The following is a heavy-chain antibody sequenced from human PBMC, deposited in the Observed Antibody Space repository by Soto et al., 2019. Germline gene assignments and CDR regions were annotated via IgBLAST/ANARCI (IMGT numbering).Heavy chain of an antibody. V-gene: IGHV1-69*08. CDR2: IIPILGIA. J-gene: IGHJ4*02. Sequence: QVQLVQSGAEVKKPGSSVKVSCKASGGTFSSYTISWVRQAPGQGLEWMGRIIPILGIANYAQKFQGRVTITADKSTSTAYRELSSLRSEDTAVYYCARDPPYMIVLPTEAYWGQGTLVAVSS. D-gene: IGHD3-22*01. CDR3: ARDPPYMIVLPTEAY. CDR1: GGTFSSYT.